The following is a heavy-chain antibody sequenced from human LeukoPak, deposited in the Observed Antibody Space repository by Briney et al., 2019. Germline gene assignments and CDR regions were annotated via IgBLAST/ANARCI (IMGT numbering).Heavy chain of an antibody. Sequence: GGSLRLSCAASGFTFSSYAMSWVRQAPGKGLEWVANMNQDGSAKDYVDSVKGRFTISRDNARNSLYLQMSSLRAEDTAVYYCATYTHWVAGDVWGQGTTVTVSS. CDR2: MNQDGSAK. CDR1: GFTFSSYA. J-gene: IGHJ6*02. CDR3: ATYTHWVAGDV. D-gene: IGHD3-16*01. V-gene: IGHV3-7*01.